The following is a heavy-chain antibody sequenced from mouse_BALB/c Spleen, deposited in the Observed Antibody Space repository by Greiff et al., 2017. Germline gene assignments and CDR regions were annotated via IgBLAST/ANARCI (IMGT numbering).Heavy chain of an antibody. V-gene: IGHV1-69*02. J-gene: IGHJ3*01. CDR3: ARGADFCPWFAY. CDR2: IDPSDSYT. Sequence: QVQLQQPGAELVKPGASVKLSCKASGYTFTSYWMHWVKQRPGQGLEWIGEIDPSDSYTNYNQKFKGKATLTVDKSSSTAYMQLSSLTSEASAVYYCARGADFCPWFAYWGQGTMVTGSA. CDR1: GYTFTSYW.